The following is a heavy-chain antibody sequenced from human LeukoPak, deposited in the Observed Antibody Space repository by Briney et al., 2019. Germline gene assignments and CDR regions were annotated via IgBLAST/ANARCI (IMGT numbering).Heavy chain of an antibody. CDR2: MNPNSGST. Sequence: ASVKVSCKASGYTFTSYDINWVRQATGQGLEWMGWMNPNSGSTGYAQKFQGRVTMTRNTSISTAYMELSSLRSEDTAVYYCARRSLKLWRNELSLRYWGQGTLVTVSS. CDR3: ARRSLKLWRNELSLRY. CDR1: GYTFTSYD. V-gene: IGHV1-8*01. D-gene: IGHD2-21*01. J-gene: IGHJ4*02.